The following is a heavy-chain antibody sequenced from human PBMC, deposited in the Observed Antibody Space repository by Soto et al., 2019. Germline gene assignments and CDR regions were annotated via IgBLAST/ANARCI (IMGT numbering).Heavy chain of an antibody. D-gene: IGHD1-26*01. CDR1: GGTFSSYA. CDR3: ARGLSGSYSADWFDP. Sequence: QVQLVQSGAEVKKPGSSVKVSCKASGGTFSSYAISWVRQAPGQGLEWMGGIIPIFGTANYAQKFQGRVTITADECTSADYRELSSMRSEDTAGYYCARGLSGSYSADWFDPWGQGTLVTVSS. CDR2: IIPIFGTA. V-gene: IGHV1-69*01. J-gene: IGHJ5*02.